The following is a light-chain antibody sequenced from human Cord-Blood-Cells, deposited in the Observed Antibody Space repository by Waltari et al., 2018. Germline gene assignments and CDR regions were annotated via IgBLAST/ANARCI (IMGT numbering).Light chain of an antibody. J-gene: IGLJ2*01. CDR1: RSNIGAGYD. V-gene: IGLV1-40*01. CDR2: GNS. CDR3: QSYDSSLSGPV. Sequence: QSVLTQPPSVSGAPGQRVTISCTWSRSNIGAGYDVHWYQQLPGTAPKLLIYGNSNRPSGVPDRFSGSKSGTSASLAITGLQAEDEADYYCQSYDSSLSGPVFGGGTKLTVL.